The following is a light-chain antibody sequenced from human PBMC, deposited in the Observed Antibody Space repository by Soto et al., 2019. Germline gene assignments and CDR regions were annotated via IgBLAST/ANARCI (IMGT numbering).Light chain of an antibody. V-gene: IGKV4-1*01. J-gene: IGKJ4*01. Sequence: DIVMTQSPDSLAVSLGERATINCKSSQSILYSSNNKNYLVWYQQKPGQPPKVLIYWASTRESGVPDRFSGSWSGTDFTLTISSLQAEDVAVYYCQQYYSAPLTFGGVNKVEIK. CDR1: QSILYSSNNKNY. CDR2: WAS. CDR3: QQYYSAPLT.